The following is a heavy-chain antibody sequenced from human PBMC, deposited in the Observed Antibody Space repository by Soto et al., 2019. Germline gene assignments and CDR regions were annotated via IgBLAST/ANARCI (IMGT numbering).Heavy chain of an antibody. CDR3: ARARGSVRLGSYDY. Sequence: PGGSLRLSCAASGFGFREYGMSWVRQAPGKGLEWVAVIWYDGSNKYYADSLKARFTVSRDNSKNTLFLQLSSLRAEDTGVYYCARARGSVRLGSYDYWGQGTLVTVSS. J-gene: IGHJ4*02. CDR1: GFGFREYG. D-gene: IGHD1-1*01. CDR2: IWYDGSNK. V-gene: IGHV3-33*01.